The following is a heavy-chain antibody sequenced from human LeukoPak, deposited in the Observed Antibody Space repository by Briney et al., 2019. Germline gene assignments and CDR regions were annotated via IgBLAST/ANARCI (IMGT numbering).Heavy chain of an antibody. J-gene: IGHJ4*02. CDR1: GFTFNSYG. CDR2: ILYDGSNK. V-gene: IGHV3-33*01. CDR3: ARGSTGTTRAYFDY. Sequence: GGSLRLSCAASGFTFNSYGMHWVRQAPGKGLEWVAVILYDGSNKYYSDSVKGRFTISRDNSKSTLYLQMNSLRAEDTAVYYCARGSTGTTRAYFDYWGQGTLVTVSS. D-gene: IGHD1-7*01.